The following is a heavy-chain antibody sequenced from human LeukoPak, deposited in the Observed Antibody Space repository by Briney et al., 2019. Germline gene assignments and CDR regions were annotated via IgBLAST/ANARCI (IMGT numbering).Heavy chain of an antibody. CDR2: VHHSGST. D-gene: IGHD6-19*01. CDR3: ARRSTVAGRGRFDP. CDR1: GASIRSSSYY. J-gene: IGHJ5*02. V-gene: IGHV4-39*01. Sequence: KPSETLSLTCIVSGASIRSSSYYWGWIRQSPGKGLEWIASVHHSGSTYDNPSLKSRVTISVDTSKNQFSLKLTSVSAADTAVYYCARRSTVAGRGRFDPWGQGTLVTVSS.